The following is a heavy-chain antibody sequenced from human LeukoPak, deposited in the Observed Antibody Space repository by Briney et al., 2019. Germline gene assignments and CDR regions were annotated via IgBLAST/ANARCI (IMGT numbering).Heavy chain of an antibody. CDR2: INTDGSTT. CDR3: ARDRQYGMDV. J-gene: IGHJ6*02. V-gene: IGHV3-74*01. Sequence: GGSLRLSCAASGFTFSSCWMHWVRQAPGKGLVWVSRINTDGSTTNYADSVKGRFTISRDNAKNTLYLQMNSLRVEDTAVYYCARDRQYGMDVWGQGTTVTVSS. CDR1: GFTFSSCW.